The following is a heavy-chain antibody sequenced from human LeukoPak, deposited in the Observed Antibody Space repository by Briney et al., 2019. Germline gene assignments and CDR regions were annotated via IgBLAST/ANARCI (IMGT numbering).Heavy chain of an antibody. Sequence: ASVKVSCKASGYSFTSFGISWVRQAPGQGLEWMGLIHPSGGSTTYAQKFQGRVTLTRDTSSSTVYMELSSLRSEDTAVYYCASDRQWLRLATMDVWGQGTTVTVSS. CDR3: ASDRQWLRLATMDV. CDR2: IHPSGGST. V-gene: IGHV1-46*01. J-gene: IGHJ6*02. D-gene: IGHD6-19*01. CDR1: GYSFTSFG.